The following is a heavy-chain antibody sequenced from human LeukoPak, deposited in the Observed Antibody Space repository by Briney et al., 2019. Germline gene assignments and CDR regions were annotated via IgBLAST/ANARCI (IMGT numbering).Heavy chain of an antibody. CDR1: GFSVSSNY. CDR3: TKDLLAWAFDY. CDR2: IYSGGST. Sequence: PGGSLRLSCAASGFSVSSNYMVWVRQAPGKGLEWVSVIYSGGSTYYADSVKGRFTISRDNSENTLYLQMNSLRAEDTGVYYCTKDLLAWAFDYWGQGILVTVSS. D-gene: IGHD1-26*01. J-gene: IGHJ4*02. V-gene: IGHV3-53*01.